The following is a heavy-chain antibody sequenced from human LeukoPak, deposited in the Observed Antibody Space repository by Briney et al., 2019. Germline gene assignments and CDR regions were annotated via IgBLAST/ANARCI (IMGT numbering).Heavy chain of an antibody. CDR2: INPNSGGT. J-gene: IGHJ3*02. V-gene: IGHV1-2*04. Sequence: ASVKVSCKASGYTFTGYYMHWVRQAPGQGLEWMGWINPNSGGTNYAQKFQGWVTMTRDTSISTAYMELSRLRSDDTAVYYCARGGYYYGSGSYYTDAFDIWGQGTMVTVSS. CDR1: GYTFTGYY. CDR3: ARGGYYYGSGSYYTDAFDI. D-gene: IGHD3-10*01.